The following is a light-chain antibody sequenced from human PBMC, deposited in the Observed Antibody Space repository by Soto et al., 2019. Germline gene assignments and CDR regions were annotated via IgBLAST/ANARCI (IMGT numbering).Light chain of an antibody. V-gene: IGKV1-5*03. J-gene: IGKJ4*01. Sequence: DIQMTQSPSTLSASVGDRVTITCRASQRISSWLAWSQQKPGKAPKVLIYKASSLESGVPSRFSGSGSGTEFTLTISSLQPDDFATYYCQQYNTYPLTFGGGTMVEIK. CDR1: QRISSW. CDR3: QQYNTYPLT. CDR2: KAS.